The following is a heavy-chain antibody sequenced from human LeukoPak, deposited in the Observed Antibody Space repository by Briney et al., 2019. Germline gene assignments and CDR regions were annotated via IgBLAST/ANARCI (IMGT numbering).Heavy chain of an antibody. CDR2: IIPIFCTA. CDR3: ARDHYCSGGSCLRGPFDY. V-gene: IGHV1-69*05. CDR1: GGTFSSYA. J-gene: IGHJ4*02. D-gene: IGHD2-15*01. Sequence: SVKVSCKASGGTFSSYAIRWVRQAPGRGLEWMGGIIPIFCTANYAQKFQGRVTITTDESTSTAYRELSSLRSEDTAVYYCARDHYCSGGSCLRGPFDYWGQGTLVTVSS.